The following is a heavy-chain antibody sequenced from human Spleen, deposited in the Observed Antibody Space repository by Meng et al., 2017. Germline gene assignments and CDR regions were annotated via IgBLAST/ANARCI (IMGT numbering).Heavy chain of an antibody. CDR1: GYSFTNLD. Sequence: VELVPSGPEVQTPRASVEVSCKVSGYSFTNLDINWGRQANGQGLEWMGWMNPNSGNTGYEQKFQGRVTMTRNTSISTAYMELSSLRSEDTAVYYCARGGELDSWGQGTLVTVSS. CDR2: MNPNSGNT. CDR3: ARGGELDS. V-gene: IGHV1-8*01. J-gene: IGHJ4*02.